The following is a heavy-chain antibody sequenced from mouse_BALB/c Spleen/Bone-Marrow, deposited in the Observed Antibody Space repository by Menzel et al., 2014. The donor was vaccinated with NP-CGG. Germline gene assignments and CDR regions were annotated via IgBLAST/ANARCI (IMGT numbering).Heavy chain of an antibody. V-gene: IGHV14-3*02. D-gene: IGHD5-1-1*01. CDR3: ARNTQFAY. J-gene: IGHJ3*01. CDR2: IDPANGNT. Sequence: EVKVVESGAELVKPGASVKLSCTASGFNIKDTYMHWVKQRPEQGLEWIGRIDPANGNTKYDPKFQGKATTTADTSSNTAYLQLSSLTSEDTAVYYCARNTQFAYWGQGTLVTVSA. CDR1: GFNIKDTY.